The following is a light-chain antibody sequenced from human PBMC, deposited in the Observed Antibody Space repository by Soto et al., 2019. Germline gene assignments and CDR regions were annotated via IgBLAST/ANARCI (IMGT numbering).Light chain of an antibody. CDR3: HSYDSSLSGVL. V-gene: IGLV1-40*01. Sequence: QSVLTQPPSVSGAPGQRVTISCTGSNSNIGTTYDVQWYQQFPGTAPRLLIYGNNNRPSGVPDRFSGSKSGTSASLAITGLQVEDEADYYCHSYDSSLSGVLFGGGTKLTVL. CDR2: GNN. J-gene: IGLJ2*01. CDR1: NSNIGTTYD.